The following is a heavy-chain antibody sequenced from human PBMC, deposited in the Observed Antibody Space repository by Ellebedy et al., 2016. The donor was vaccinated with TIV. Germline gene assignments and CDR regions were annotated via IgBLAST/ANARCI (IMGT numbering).Heavy chain of an antibody. V-gene: IGHV1-3*01. CDR3: ARDRSSGWFDYYYYGMDV. Sequence: ASVKVSCKAPGDTFTSYAMHWVRQAPGQRLEWMGWINAGNGNTKYSQKFQGRVTITRDTSASTAYMELSSLRSEDTAVYYCARDRSSGWFDYYYYGMDVWGQGTTVTVSS. J-gene: IGHJ6*02. CDR1: GDTFTSYA. CDR2: INAGNGNT. D-gene: IGHD6-19*01.